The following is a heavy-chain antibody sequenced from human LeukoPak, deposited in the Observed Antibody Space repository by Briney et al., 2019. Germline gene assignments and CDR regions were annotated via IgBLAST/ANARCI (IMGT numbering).Heavy chain of an antibody. D-gene: IGHD6-6*01. CDR1: GFTFSSYS. CDR2: ISSSSSTI. J-gene: IGHJ3*02. CDR3: TRTNSSSRPTGAFDI. Sequence: GGSLRLSYAASGFTFSSYSMNWVRQAPGKGLEWVSYISSSSSTIYYADSVKGRFTISRDNAKNSLYLQMNSLRAEDTAVYYCTRTNSSSRPTGAFDIWGQGTMVTVSS. V-gene: IGHV3-48*01.